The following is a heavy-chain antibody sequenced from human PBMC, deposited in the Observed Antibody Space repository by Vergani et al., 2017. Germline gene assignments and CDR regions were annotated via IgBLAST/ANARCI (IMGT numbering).Heavy chain of an antibody. CDR1: GFTFSSYE. CDR3: ARDSFSTIFGVVIPNYYYGMDL. V-gene: IGHV3-48*03. D-gene: IGHD3-3*01. Sequence: EVQLVESGGGLVQPGGSLRLSCAASGFTFSSYEMNWVRQAPGKGLEWVSYISSSGSTIYYADSVKGRFTISRDNAKNSLYLQMNSLRAEDTAVYYCARDSFSTIFGVVIPNYYYGMDLWGQGTTVTVSS. CDR2: ISSSGSTI. J-gene: IGHJ6*02.